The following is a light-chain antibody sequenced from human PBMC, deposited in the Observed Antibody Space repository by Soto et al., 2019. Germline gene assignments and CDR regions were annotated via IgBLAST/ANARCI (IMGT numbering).Light chain of an antibody. V-gene: IGKV3-20*01. Sequence: EIVLTQSPGTLSLSPGERATLSCRASQSVSSSYLAWYQQKPGQAPRLLFYGASSRATGIPDRFSGSGSGTDFTLTISRLEPEDFAVYYCHQYGSSPLYTFGQGTKLEIK. J-gene: IGKJ2*01. CDR1: QSVSSSY. CDR2: GAS. CDR3: HQYGSSPLYT.